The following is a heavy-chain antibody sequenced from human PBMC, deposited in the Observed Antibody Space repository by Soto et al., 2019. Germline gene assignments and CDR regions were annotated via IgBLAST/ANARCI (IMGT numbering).Heavy chain of an antibody. Sequence: ASVKVSCKASGGTFSSYAISWVRQAPGQGLEWMGGIIPIFGTANYAQKFQGRVTITADESTSTAYMELSSLRSEDTAVYYCARGDRDIEMQGEYFQHWGQGTLVNVSS. V-gene: IGHV1-69*13. CDR2: IIPIFGTA. CDR3: ARGDRDIEMQGEYFQH. J-gene: IGHJ1*01. CDR1: GGTFSSYA.